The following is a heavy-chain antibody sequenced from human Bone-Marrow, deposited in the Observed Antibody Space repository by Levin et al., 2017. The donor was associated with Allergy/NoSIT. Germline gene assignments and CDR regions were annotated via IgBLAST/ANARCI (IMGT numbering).Heavy chain of an antibody. Sequence: GGSLRLSCAGSGFTFSSYAMNWVRQPPGKGLEWVSSITDSGDRTYYPDSLRGRFTISRDNSKSFLYLQINSLRAEDTAVYYCARDQYSGSYRTPTYGMDVWGEGTTVTVSS. CDR3: ARDQYSGSYRTPTYGMDV. CDR1: GFTFSSYA. D-gene: IGHD1-26*01. V-gene: IGHV3-23*01. CDR2: ITDSGDRT. J-gene: IGHJ6*04.